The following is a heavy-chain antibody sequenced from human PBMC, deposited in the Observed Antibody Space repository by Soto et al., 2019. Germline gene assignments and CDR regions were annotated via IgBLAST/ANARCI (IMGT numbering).Heavy chain of an antibody. Sequence: GGSLRLSCAASGFTFSSYGMHWVRQAPGKGLEWVAVIWYDGSNKYYADSVKGRFTISRDNSKNTLYLQMNSLRAEDTAVYYCARDGELNSNEYSSSSGDEGPPVGWGQGTLVTVSS. CDR1: GFTFSSYG. V-gene: IGHV3-33*01. D-gene: IGHD6-6*01. CDR2: IWYDGSNK. CDR3: ARDGELNSNEYSSSSGDEGPPVG. J-gene: IGHJ4*02.